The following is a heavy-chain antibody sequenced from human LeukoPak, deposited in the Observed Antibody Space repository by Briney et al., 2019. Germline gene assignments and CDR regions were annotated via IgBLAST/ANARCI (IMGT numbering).Heavy chain of an antibody. J-gene: IGHJ4*02. V-gene: IGHV1-69*06. CDR3: ARDTMVRGVIGVFDY. CDR2: IIPIFGTA. Sequence: SVKVSCKASGGTFSSYAISWVRQAPGQGLEWMGGIIPIFGTANYAQKFQGRVTITADKSTSTAYMELSSLRSEDTAVYYCARDTMVRGVIGVFDYWGQGTLVTVSS. D-gene: IGHD3-10*01. CDR1: GGTFSSYA.